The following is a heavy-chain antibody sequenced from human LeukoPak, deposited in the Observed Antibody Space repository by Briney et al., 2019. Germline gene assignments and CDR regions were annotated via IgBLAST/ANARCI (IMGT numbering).Heavy chain of an antibody. Sequence: GGSLRLSCAASGFTFSNYGMHWVRQAPGKGLEWVALIWYDGSNKYYAESVRGRFTISTDNSRNTVFLQMNSLRADDTALYYCARSVPDYTRFDYWGQGALVTVSS. V-gene: IGHV3-33*01. CDR2: IWYDGSNK. CDR1: GFTFSNYG. J-gene: IGHJ4*02. CDR3: ARSVPDYTRFDY. D-gene: IGHD4-11*01.